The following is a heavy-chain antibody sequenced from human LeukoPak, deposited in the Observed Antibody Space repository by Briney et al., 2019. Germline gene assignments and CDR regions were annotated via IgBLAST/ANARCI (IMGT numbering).Heavy chain of an antibody. CDR1: GGSISSYY. CDR2: ICYSGST. Sequence: SETLSLTCTVSGGSISSYYWCWIRQPPGKGLEWIGYICYSGSTNYNPSLKSRVTISVDTSKNQFSLKLSSVTAADTAVYYCARVGPDDAFDIWGQGTMVTVSS. J-gene: IGHJ3*02. V-gene: IGHV4-59*01. CDR3: ARVGPDDAFDI.